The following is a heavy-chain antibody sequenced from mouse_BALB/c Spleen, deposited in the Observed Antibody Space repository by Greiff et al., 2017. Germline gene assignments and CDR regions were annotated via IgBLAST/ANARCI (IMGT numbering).Heavy chain of an antibody. V-gene: IGHV5-9-4*01. D-gene: IGHD1-1*01. CDR1: GFTFSSYA. Sequence: EVKLVESGGGLVKPGGSLKLSCAASGFTFSSYAMSWVRQSPEKRLEWVAEISSGGSYTYYPDTVTGRFTISRDNAKNTLYLEMSSLRSEDTAMYYCARDYYGSRNYYAMDYWGQGTSVTVSS. CDR3: ARDYYGSRNYYAMDY. J-gene: IGHJ4*01. CDR2: ISSGGSYT.